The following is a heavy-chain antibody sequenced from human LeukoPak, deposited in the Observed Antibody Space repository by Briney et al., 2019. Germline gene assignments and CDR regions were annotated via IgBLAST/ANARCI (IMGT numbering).Heavy chain of an antibody. V-gene: IGHV4-39*07. Sequence: SETLSLTCTVSSASITSSPYFWGWIRQSPGKGLEWIGSISYSGTTYYNPSLKSRVTISVDTSKNQFSLKLSSVTAADTAVYYCAREGPFGSSWYMGYWGQGTLVTVSS. CDR1: SASITSSPYF. J-gene: IGHJ4*02. D-gene: IGHD6-13*01. CDR2: ISYSGTT. CDR3: AREGPFGSSWYMGY.